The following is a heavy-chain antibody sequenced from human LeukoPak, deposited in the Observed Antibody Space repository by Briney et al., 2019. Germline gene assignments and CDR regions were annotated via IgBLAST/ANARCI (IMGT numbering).Heavy chain of an antibody. J-gene: IGHJ4*02. Sequence: GGSLRLSCAASGFTLSSYWMHWVRQAPGKGLVWVSRINSDGNSRTYADSVKGRFTISRDNAKNTLYLQMDSLRAEDAAVYYCARDPAPSGWYDYWGQGTLVTVSS. CDR2: INSDGNSR. D-gene: IGHD6-19*01. V-gene: IGHV3-74*01. CDR1: GFTLSSYW. CDR3: ARDPAPSGWYDY.